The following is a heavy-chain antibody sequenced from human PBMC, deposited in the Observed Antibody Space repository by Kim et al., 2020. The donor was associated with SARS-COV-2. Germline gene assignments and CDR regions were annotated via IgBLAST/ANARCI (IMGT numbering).Heavy chain of an antibody. CDR2: NT. CDR3: ARPYGSGFDY. J-gene: IGHJ4*02. D-gene: IGHD3-10*01. Sequence: NTKYSQKFQGRVTITRDTSASTAYMELSSLRSEDTAVYYCARPYGSGFDYWGQGTLVTVSS. V-gene: IGHV1-3*01.